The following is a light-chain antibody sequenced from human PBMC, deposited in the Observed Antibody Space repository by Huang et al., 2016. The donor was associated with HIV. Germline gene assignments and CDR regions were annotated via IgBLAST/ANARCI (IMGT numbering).Light chain of an antibody. V-gene: IGKV3-15*01. J-gene: IGKJ1*01. Sequence: EIVMTQSPATLSVSPGERATLSCRASQSVAKHFAWYQQKPGQAPRLLIYGASTRATCIPARFSGSWSGTEFTLTISSLQSEDFAVYYCHHYSNWPPTWTFGQGTKVEIK. CDR3: HHYSNWPPTWT. CDR1: QSVAKH. CDR2: GAS.